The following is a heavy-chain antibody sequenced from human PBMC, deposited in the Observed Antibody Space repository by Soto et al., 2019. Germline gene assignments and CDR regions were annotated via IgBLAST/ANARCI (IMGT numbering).Heavy chain of an antibody. CDR1: GFSLSSRGVG. V-gene: IGHV2-5*02. Sequence: QITLKESGPPLVKPTQTLTLTCTFSGFSLSSRGVGVGWIRQPPGKALEWVALIYWDDDKRYSPSLKSRLTISKEATKNQLVLIMSNMDPVDTGTYYCAKDSSGYLGFDYWGQGTLVTVSS. CDR2: IYWDDDK. D-gene: IGHD3-22*01. CDR3: AKDSSGYLGFDY. J-gene: IGHJ4*02.